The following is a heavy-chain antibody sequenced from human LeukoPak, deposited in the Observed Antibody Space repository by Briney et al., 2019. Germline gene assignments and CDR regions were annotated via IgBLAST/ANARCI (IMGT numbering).Heavy chain of an antibody. CDR3: ARPGSGYPRDAFDI. V-gene: IGHV7-4-1*02. CDR1: GYTFSVYA. D-gene: IGHD3-3*01. CDR2: INTNTGNP. Sequence: WASVKVSCKASGYTFSVYAVIWVRQAPGQGLEWMGWINTNTGNPTYAQGFTGRFVFSLDTSVSTAYLQISSLKAEDTAVYYCARPGSGYPRDAFDIWGQGTMVTVSS. J-gene: IGHJ3*02.